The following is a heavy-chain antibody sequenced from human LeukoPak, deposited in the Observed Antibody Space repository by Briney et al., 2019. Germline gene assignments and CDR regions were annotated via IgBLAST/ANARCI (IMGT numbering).Heavy chain of an antibody. CDR3: ARDQEGFDY. J-gene: IGHJ4*02. CDR1: GYTFTSYG. V-gene: IGHV1-46*01. Sequence: ASVKVSCKASGYTFTSYGISWVRQAPGQGLEWMGMIYPRDGSTSYAQKFQGRVTVTRNTSTSTVHMELSGLRSEDTAVYYCARDQEGFDYWGQGTLVTVSS. CDR2: IYPRDGST.